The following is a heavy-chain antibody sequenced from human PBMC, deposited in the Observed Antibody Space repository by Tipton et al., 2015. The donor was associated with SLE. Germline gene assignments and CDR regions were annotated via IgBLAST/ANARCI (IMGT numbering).Heavy chain of an antibody. CDR3: ARLFPGVDDSLY. CDR1: GYSFSSYW. D-gene: IGHD5-12*01. CDR2: IYPGDSDT. Sequence: QSGPEVKEPGESLKISCKASGYSFSSYWIGWVRQMPGKGLEWMGIIYPGDSDTRYNPSFQGQVTISADKSISAAYLQWSSLKASDTAMYYCARLFPGVDDSLYWGQGTLVTVSS. J-gene: IGHJ4*02. V-gene: IGHV5-51*03.